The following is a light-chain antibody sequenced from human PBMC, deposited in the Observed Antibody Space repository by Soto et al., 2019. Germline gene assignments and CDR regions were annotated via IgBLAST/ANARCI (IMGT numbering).Light chain of an antibody. J-gene: IGKJ2*01. CDR3: QQYNSSSYT. CDR2: DAS. Sequence: DIQMTQSPSTLSASVEDRVTITCRASQSISSWLAWYQQKPGKAPKLLIYDASSLESGVPSRFSGSGSGTEFTLTISSLQPDDFATYYCQQYNSSSYTFGQGTKLEIK. V-gene: IGKV1-5*01. CDR1: QSISSW.